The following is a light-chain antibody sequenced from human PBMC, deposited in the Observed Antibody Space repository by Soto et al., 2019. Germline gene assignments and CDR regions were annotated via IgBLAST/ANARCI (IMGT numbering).Light chain of an antibody. CDR3: PQYHSRLPLT. CDR2: GAS. CDR1: QSVSRN. J-gene: IGKJ4*01. V-gene: IGKV3-15*01. Sequence: GGRATLYCKASQSVSRNLAWYQQHPGQAPRLLIYGASTRATGIPDAFSGSGSGTVFTRTLSTLETCGLAVSVCPQYHSRLPLTLGRGTKVDIK.